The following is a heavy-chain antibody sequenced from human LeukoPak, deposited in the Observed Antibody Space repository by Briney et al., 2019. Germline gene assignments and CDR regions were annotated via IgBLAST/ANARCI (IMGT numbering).Heavy chain of an antibody. Sequence: PGGSLRLSCIVSGFTFSNSWMNWVRQAPGKGLEWVANIKQDGFTRYYVDSVKGRFAISRDNAKNSLYLQMNSLRVEDTAVYFCARARIAAPLLDYWGQGSLVTVSS. D-gene: IGHD6-13*01. CDR3: ARARIAAPLLDY. V-gene: IGHV3-7*02. J-gene: IGHJ4*02. CDR2: IKQDGFTR. CDR1: GFTFSNSW.